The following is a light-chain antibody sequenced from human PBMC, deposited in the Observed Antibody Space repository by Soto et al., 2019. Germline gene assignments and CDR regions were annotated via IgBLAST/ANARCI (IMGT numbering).Light chain of an antibody. CDR2: AAS. J-gene: IGKJ1*01. Sequence: RASNTCRASQGISSWLVWYQQRPGRAPKALIDAASSLQRGVPSRFCCSGSGTHFTLASGLVQPDDFAFCYCQHANRLPATFGQGTKVDIK. CDR1: QGISSW. CDR3: QHANRLPAT. V-gene: IGKV1-12*01.